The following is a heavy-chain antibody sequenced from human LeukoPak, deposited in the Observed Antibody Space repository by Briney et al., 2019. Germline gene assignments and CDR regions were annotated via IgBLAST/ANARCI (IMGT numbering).Heavy chain of an antibody. D-gene: IGHD3-3*01. V-gene: IGHV4-4*07. J-gene: IGHJ4*02. CDR2: MSTSGNT. CDR1: GGFISNYY. CDR3: ARDSRYYDYWSGYLDY. Sequence: SETLSLTCSVSGGFISNYYWSWIRRPAGKGLEWIGVMSTSGNTNYNPSLKTRVTMSVDTSNNQFFLNLSSVTAADTAVYYCARDSRYYDYWSGYLDYWGQGTLVTVSS.